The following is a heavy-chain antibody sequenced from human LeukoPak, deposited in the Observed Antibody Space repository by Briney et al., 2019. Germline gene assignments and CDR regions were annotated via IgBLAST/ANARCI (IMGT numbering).Heavy chain of an antibody. CDR1: GFTFSSYG. Sequence: GRSLRLSCPASGFTFSSYGMHWVRQAPGKGLEWVAVISYDGSNKYYADSVKGRFTISRDNSKNTLYLQMNSLRAEDTAVYYCAKAAYDCSSTSCYGPGGFDPWGQGTLVTVSS. V-gene: IGHV3-30*18. D-gene: IGHD2-2*01. J-gene: IGHJ5*02. CDR2: ISYDGSNK. CDR3: AKAAYDCSSTSCYGPGGFDP.